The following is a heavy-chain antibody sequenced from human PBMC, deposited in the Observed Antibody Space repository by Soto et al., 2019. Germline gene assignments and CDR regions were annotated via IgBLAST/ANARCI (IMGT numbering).Heavy chain of an antibody. D-gene: IGHD3-22*01. CDR2: ISGSGGST. CDR1: GFTFSSYA. J-gene: IGHJ4*02. CDR3: AKGIGNYYDSSGYYFY. Sequence: LRLSCAASGFTFSSYAMSWVRQAPGKGLEWVSAISGSGGSTYYADSVKGRFTISRDNSKNTLYLQMNSLRAEDTAVYYCAKGIGNYYDSSGYYFYWGQGTLVTVSS. V-gene: IGHV3-23*01.